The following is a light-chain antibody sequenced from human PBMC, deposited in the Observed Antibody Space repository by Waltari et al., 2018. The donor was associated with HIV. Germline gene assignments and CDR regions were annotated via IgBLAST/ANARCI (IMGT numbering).Light chain of an antibody. Sequence: DIQMTQSPSSLSASVGGRVTITCRASQSIDYYLNCYQHKPRKAPYLLIHAASTLQSGVPSSFSGSGSRTDFTLTISRLQPEDFATYYCQQSYITPRTFGLGTKVEI. CDR1: QSIDYY. V-gene: IGKV1-39*01. J-gene: IGKJ1*01. CDR3: QQSYITPRT. CDR2: AAS.